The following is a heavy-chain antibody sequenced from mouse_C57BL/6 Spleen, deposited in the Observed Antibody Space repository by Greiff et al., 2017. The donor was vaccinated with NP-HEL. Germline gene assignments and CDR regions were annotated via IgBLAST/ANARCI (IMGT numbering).Heavy chain of an antibody. V-gene: IGHV1-80*01. Sequence: QVQLKHSGAELVKPGASVKISCKASGYAFSSYWMNWVKQRPGKGLEWIGQIYPGDGDTNYNGKFKGKATLTADKSSSTAYMQLSSLTSEDSAVYFCGREATTVYYFDYWGQGTTLTVSS. D-gene: IGHD1-1*01. CDR2: IYPGDGDT. J-gene: IGHJ2*01. CDR1: GYAFSSYW. CDR3: GREATTVYYFDY.